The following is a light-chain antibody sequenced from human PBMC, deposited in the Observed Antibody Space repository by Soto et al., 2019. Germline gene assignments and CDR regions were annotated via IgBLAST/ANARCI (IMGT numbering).Light chain of an antibody. V-gene: IGLV4-69*01. CDR3: QTWGTGIVT. CDR2: INSDGSH. CDR1: SGHTNYA. J-gene: IGLJ2*01. Sequence: QLVLTQSPSASASPGASVKLTCTLSSGHTNYAIAWHQQQPEKGPRFLMKINSDGSHSKGDGVPDRFSGSSSEAERYFTISSLQSEDEADYYCQTWGTGIVTFGGGTKLTVL.